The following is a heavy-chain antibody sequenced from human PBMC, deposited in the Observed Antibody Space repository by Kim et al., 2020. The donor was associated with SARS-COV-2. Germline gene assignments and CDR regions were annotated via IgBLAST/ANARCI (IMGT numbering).Heavy chain of an antibody. V-gene: IGHV4-59*01. CDR3: AREYGYSYGPDDAFDI. CDR1: GGSISSYY. D-gene: IGHD5-18*01. CDR2: IYYSGST. J-gene: IGHJ3*02. Sequence: SETLSLTCTVSGGSISSYYWSWIRQPPGKGLEWIGYIYYSGSTNYNPSLKSRVTISVDTSKNQFSLKLSSVTAADTAVYYCAREYGYSYGPDDAFDIWGQGTMVTVSS.